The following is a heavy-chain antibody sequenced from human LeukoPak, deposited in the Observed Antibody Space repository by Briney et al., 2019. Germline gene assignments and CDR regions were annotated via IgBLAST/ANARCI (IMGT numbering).Heavy chain of an antibody. CDR2: IYHSGST. Sequence: SETLSLTCAVTGNSVSSTYYWGWIRQAPGKGLEWIGSIYHSGSTYYNPSLRSRVTIAVDTSKNPFSLKMSSVTAADTAVYYCAGQHDANGYYFYWGQGTLVTVSS. CDR3: AGQHDANGYYFY. CDR1: GNSVSSTYY. D-gene: IGHD3-22*01. V-gene: IGHV4-38-2*01. J-gene: IGHJ4*02.